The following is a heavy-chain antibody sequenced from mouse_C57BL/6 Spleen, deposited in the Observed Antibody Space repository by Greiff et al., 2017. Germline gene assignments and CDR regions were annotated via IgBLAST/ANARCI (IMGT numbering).Heavy chain of an antibody. V-gene: IGHV7-3*01. Sequence: EVQGVESGGGLVQPGGSLSLSCAASGFTFTDYYMSWVRQPPGKALEWLGFIRNKANGYTTEYSASVKGRFTISRDNSQSILYLQMNALRAEDSATYYCARSQLGRGGCDYWGQGTTLTVSS. CDR1: GFTFTDYY. D-gene: IGHD4-1*02. CDR2: IRNKANGYTT. J-gene: IGHJ2*01. CDR3: ARSQLGRGGCDY.